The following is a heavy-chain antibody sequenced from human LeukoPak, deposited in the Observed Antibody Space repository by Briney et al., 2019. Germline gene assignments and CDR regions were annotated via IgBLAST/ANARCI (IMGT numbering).Heavy chain of an antibody. CDR2: INAGNGNT. J-gene: IGHJ4*02. Sequence: ASVKVSCKASGFTFTNHALQWVRQAPGQRLEWMGWINAGNGNTKYSQQFQGRVTITRDTSATTTYIELSSLRSEDTAVYYCARDQEGFDYWGQGTLVTVSS. CDR3: ARDQEGFDY. V-gene: IGHV1-3*01. CDR1: GFTFTNHA.